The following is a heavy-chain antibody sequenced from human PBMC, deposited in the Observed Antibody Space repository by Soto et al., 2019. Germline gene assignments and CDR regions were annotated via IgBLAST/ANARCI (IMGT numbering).Heavy chain of an antibody. CDR1: GFTFNNYA. CDR2: ISGGGDTT. D-gene: IGHD3-10*01. J-gene: IGHJ4*02. CDR3: AKGRGGSGCLTPRVDF. V-gene: IGHV3-23*01. Sequence: EVQLLESGGGLVQPGGSLRLSCAASGFTFNNYAMTWVRQAPGKGLEWVSAISGGGDTTSYADSVKGRFTVSRDGSKNTLNRQMSSLRAGETALYYCAKGRGGSGCLTPRVDFWGQGTLVTVSS.